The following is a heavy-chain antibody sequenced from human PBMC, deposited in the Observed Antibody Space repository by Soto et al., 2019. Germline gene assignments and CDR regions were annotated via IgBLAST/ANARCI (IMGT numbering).Heavy chain of an antibody. CDR1: GFAFNTYS. D-gene: IGHD3-9*01. V-gene: IGHV3-21*01. CDR2: INEDSTYI. CDR3: VRDLGRYFRSGYMDL. Sequence: LRLACTASGFAFNTYSRKWVRQAPGKGLEWVSSINEDSTYIYYADSLRGRITISRDNAKDSLFLQMNSLRPDDTAVYYCVRDLGRYFRSGYMDLWGDGATVTVSS. J-gene: IGHJ6*03.